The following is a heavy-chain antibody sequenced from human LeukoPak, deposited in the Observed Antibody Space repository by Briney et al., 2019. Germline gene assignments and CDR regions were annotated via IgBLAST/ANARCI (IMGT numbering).Heavy chain of an antibody. J-gene: IGHJ6*02. V-gene: IGHV1-8*01. Sequence: GASVKVSCKASGYTFTSYDINWVRQATGQGLEWMGWMNPNSGNTGYAQKFQGGVTMTRNTSISTAYMELSSLRSEDTAVYYCASPTTVVPYYYYYGMDVWGQGTTVTVSS. CDR2: MNPNSGNT. D-gene: IGHD4-11*01. CDR3: ASPTTVVPYYYYYGMDV. CDR1: GYTFTSYD.